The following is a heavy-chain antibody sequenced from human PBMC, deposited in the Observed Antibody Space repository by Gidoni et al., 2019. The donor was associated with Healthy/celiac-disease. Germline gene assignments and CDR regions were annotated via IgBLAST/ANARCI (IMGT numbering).Heavy chain of an antibody. CDR1: GFTFSSYS. CDR2: ISSSSSYI. Sequence: EVQLVESGGGLVKPGGYLRLSCAASGFTFSSYSMNWVRQAPGKGLEWVSSISSSSSYIYHADSVKGRFTISRDNAKNSLYLQMNSLRAEDTAVYYCARDRSPTVTTYWFDPWGQGTLVTVSS. V-gene: IGHV3-21*01. D-gene: IGHD4-17*01. J-gene: IGHJ5*02. CDR3: ARDRSPTVTTYWFDP.